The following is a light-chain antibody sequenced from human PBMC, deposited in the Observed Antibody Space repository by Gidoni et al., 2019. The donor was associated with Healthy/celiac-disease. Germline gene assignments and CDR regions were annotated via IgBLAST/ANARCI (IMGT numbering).Light chain of an antibody. CDR2: DAS. J-gene: IGKJ3*01. Sequence: EIVFTLSPATLSLSPSDRATISCRPLHSVSSYLAWYQQKPGQAPRLLIYDASNRATGIPARFSGSGSGTDFTLTISSLEPEDVAVYYCQQRSNWPFFTFGPGTKVDIK. CDR1: HSVSSY. CDR3: QQRSNWPFFT. V-gene: IGKV3-11*01.